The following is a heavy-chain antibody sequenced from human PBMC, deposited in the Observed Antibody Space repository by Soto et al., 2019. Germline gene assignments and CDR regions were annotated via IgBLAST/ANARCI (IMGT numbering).Heavy chain of an antibody. CDR3: ASGLHDSSGYYPPAFDY. CDR1: GYSFTSYW. D-gene: IGHD3-22*01. J-gene: IGHJ4*02. CDR2: IDPSDSYT. V-gene: IGHV5-10-1*01. Sequence: GESLKISCKGSGYSFTSYWISWVRQMPGKGLEWMGRIDPSDSYTNYSPSFQGHVTISADKSISTAYLQWSSLKASDTAMYYCASGLHDSSGYYPPAFDYWGQGTLVTVSS.